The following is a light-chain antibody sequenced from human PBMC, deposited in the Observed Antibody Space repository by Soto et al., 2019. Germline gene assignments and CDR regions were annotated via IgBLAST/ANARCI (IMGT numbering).Light chain of an antibody. CDR3: QQSNNWPRT. V-gene: IGKV3-15*01. CDR1: QSVSSN. J-gene: IGKJ1*01. CDR2: GAS. Sequence: EIVMTQSPATLSVSPGERATLSCRASQSVSSNLAWYQQKPGQAPRLLIYGASTRATGIPARFSGSGSGTEFNLTISSLQSEDFAVYYCQQSNNWPRTFGQGTKVEIK.